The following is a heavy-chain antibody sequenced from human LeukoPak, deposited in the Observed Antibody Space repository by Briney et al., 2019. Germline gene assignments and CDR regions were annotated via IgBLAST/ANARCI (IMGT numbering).Heavy chain of an antibody. CDR3: AKGPTEVGTIFDY. CDR1: GFTFSSYA. D-gene: IGHD6-13*01. V-gene: IGHV3-23*01. CDR2: ISGSGGST. J-gene: IGHJ4*02. Sequence: GGSLRLSCAASGFTFSSYAMSWVRQAPGKGREWVSAISGSGGSTYYAASVKGRFTISRDNSKNKLYLQMNSLRAEDTAVYYCAKGPTEVGTIFDYWGQGTLVTVSS.